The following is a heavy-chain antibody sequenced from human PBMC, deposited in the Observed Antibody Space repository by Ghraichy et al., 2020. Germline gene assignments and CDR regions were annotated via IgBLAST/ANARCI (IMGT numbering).Heavy chain of an antibody. CDR3: ARDGPGGGI. Sequence: GSLRLSCVASGVTVSDNYMLWFRQAPGKGLEWVSLIYSGGGTDYADSVRGRFTISRDKSKNTLYLQMHSLRAEDTAVYYCARDGPGGGIRGQGTLFTVSS. CDR1: GVTVSDNY. D-gene: IGHD2-8*02. CDR2: IYSGGGT. J-gene: IGHJ4*02. V-gene: IGHV3-53*01.